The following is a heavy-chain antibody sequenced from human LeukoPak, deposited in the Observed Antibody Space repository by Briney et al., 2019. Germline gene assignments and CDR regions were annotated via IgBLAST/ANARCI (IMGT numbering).Heavy chain of an antibody. Sequence: GGSLRLSCAASGFNFGSYDMNWVRQAPGKGLEYLSTINTDGSNTWYADSVKGRFTISRDNSKNTVFLHLNNLRHEDTATYYCAKRVNGAFDIWGQGTMVSVSS. J-gene: IGHJ3*02. CDR3: AKRVNGAFDI. CDR2: INTDGSNT. V-gene: IGHV3-23*05. CDR1: GFNFGSYD.